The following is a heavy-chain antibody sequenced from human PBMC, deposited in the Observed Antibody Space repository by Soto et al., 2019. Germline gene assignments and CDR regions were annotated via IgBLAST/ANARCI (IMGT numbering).Heavy chain of an antibody. D-gene: IGHD3-22*01. CDR2: INMDGTKT. Sequence: GGSLRLSCVASEFTFSKYWMHWVRQAPGKGLVWVSRINMDGTKTAYADSVKGRFTVSRDNANNTLYLQMNSLGVEDTAVYYCARDYYYDSRSSSVNWFDPWGQGTLVTVSS. CDR3: ARDYYYDSRSSSVNWFDP. CDR1: EFTFSKYW. V-gene: IGHV3-74*01. J-gene: IGHJ5*02.